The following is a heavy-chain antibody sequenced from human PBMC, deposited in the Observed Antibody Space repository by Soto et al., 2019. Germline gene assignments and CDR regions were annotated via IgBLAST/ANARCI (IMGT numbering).Heavy chain of an antibody. CDR3: ARGLVPADYYGMDV. CDR2: INAGNGNT. V-gene: IGHV1-3*01. J-gene: IGHJ6*02. D-gene: IGHD2-2*01. CDR1: GYTFTSYA. Sequence: GASVKVSCKASGYTFTSYAMHWVRQAPGQRLEWMGWINAGNGNTKYSQKFQGRVTITRDTSASTAYMELSSLRSEDTAVYYCARGLVPADYYGMDVWGQGTTVTVSS.